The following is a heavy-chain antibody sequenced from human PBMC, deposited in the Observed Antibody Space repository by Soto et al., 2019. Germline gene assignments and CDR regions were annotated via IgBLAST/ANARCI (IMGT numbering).Heavy chain of an antibody. V-gene: IGHV4-34*01. CDR2: INHSGST. D-gene: IGHD1-26*01. CDR1: GGSFSGYY. CDR3: ARGHSGSYPGD. J-gene: IGHJ4*02. Sequence: SETLSLTCAVYGGSFSGYYWSWIRQPPGKGLEWIGEINHSGSTNYNPSLKGRVTISVDTSKNQFSLKLSSVTAADTAVYYCARGHSGSYPGDWGQGTLVTVSS.